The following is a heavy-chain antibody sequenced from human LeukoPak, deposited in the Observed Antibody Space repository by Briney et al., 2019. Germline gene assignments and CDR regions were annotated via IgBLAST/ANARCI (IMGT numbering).Heavy chain of an antibody. CDR1: GFTFSSYG. V-gene: IGHV3-30*18. CDR2: ISYDGSNK. CDR3: AKAEYYGSGSPSYYYYGMDV. J-gene: IGHJ6*04. D-gene: IGHD3-10*01. Sequence: GRSLRLSCAASGFTFSSYGMHWVRQAPGKGLEWVAVISYDGSNKYYADSVKGRFTISRDNSKNTLYLQMNSLRAEDTAVYYCAKAEYYGSGSPSYYYYGMDVWGKGTTVTVSS.